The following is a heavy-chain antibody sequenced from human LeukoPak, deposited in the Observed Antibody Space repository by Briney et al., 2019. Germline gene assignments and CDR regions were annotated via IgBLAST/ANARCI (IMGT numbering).Heavy chain of an antibody. CDR1: GLTVSGNY. V-gene: IGHV3-66*01. CDR3: ARDSTYSSSWLNDAFDI. Sequence: GGSLRLSCAASGLTVSGNYMSWVRQAPGKGLEWVSVIYSGGSTYYADSVKGRFTISRDNSKNTLYLQMSSLRAEDTAVYYCARDSTYSSSWLNDAFDIWGQGTMVTVSS. J-gene: IGHJ3*02. D-gene: IGHD6-13*01. CDR2: IYSGGST.